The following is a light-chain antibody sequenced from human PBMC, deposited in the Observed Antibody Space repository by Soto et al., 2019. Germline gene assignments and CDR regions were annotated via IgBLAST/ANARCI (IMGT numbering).Light chain of an antibody. J-gene: IGKJ2*01. V-gene: IGKV3-11*01. CDR3: QQRSKWPQT. Sequence: EIVLTQSPGTLSLSPGERATLSCRASQSVSNYLAWYQQKPGQAPRLLIYDASNRATGIPARFSGSGSGTDFTLTISSLEPEDSAVYYCQQRSKWPQTFGQGTKLQIK. CDR2: DAS. CDR1: QSVSNY.